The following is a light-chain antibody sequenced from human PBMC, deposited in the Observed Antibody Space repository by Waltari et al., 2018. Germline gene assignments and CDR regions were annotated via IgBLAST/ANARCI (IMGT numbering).Light chain of an antibody. CDR1: QDITSY. J-gene: IGKJ4*01. CDR2: HAS. V-gene: IGKV1-9*01. CDR3: QQFYAYPLT. Sequence: DIQLSQSPSFLSASIHDRVIITCRASQDITSYLTWYQLKPGKAPKLLIFHASTLQPGVPPRFSASGSGTDFTLTISSLQPEDFATYYCQQFYAYPLTFGGGTKVESK.